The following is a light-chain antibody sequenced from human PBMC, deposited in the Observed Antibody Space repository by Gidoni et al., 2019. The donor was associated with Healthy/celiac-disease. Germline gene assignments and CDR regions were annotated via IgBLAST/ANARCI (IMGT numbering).Light chain of an antibody. CDR2: DAS. Sequence: ELVLTQTPATLSSPGERATLSCRASQSVSSYLAWYQQKPGQAPRLLIYDASNRATGIPARFSGSGSGTDFTLTISSLEPEDFAVYYCQQRSNWPWTFGQGTKVEIK. J-gene: IGKJ1*01. CDR3: QQRSNWPWT. V-gene: IGKV3-11*01. CDR1: QSVSSY.